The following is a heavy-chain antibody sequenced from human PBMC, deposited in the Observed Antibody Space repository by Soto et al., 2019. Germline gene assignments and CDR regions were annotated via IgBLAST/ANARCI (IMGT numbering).Heavy chain of an antibody. J-gene: IGHJ4*02. D-gene: IGHD3-10*01. CDR3: ARGLGGSGTYHYFFDY. CDR2: IYYTGST. Sequence: SETLSLTCTVSGGSLSSYWWSWIRQPPGKGLEWIGYIYYTGSTNYNPSLKGRVTISLDASKNQFSLNLNSATAADTAVYYCARGLGGSGTYHYFFDYWGQGTLATVSS. CDR1: GGSLSSYW. V-gene: IGHV4-59*01.